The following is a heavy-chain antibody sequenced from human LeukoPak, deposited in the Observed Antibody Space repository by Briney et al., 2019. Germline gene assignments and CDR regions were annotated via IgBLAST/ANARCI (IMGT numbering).Heavy chain of an antibody. Sequence: SETLSLTCTVSGGSISSYYWSWIRQPAGKGLGWIGRIYTSGSTNYNPSLKSRVTMSVDTSKNQFSLKLSSVTAAGTAVYYCARVESSSSYFDYWGQGTLVTVSS. CDR2: IYTSGST. V-gene: IGHV4-4*07. CDR3: ARVESSSSYFDY. J-gene: IGHJ4*02. CDR1: GGSISSYY. D-gene: IGHD6-6*01.